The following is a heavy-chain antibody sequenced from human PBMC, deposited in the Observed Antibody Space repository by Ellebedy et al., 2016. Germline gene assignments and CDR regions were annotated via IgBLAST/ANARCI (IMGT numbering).Heavy chain of an antibody. Sequence: ASVKVSCKASGDTFSTHAINWVRQAPGQGLEWMGGIIPTFGAANYAQKFKGRVTISADESTNTVDIELNNLTSDDTAIYFCARVSAVTGSMLSWFDPWGQGAPVTVS. D-gene: IGHD2-21*02. CDR2: IIPTFGAA. CDR1: GDTFSTHA. CDR3: ARVSAVTGSMLSWFDP. V-gene: IGHV1-69*13. J-gene: IGHJ5*01.